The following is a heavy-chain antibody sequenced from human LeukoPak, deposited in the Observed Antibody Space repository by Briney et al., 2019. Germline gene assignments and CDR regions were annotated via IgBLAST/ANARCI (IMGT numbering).Heavy chain of an antibody. D-gene: IGHD1-26*01. CDR2: VKPDGSEK. CDR1: GFTFSSYW. J-gene: IGHJ3*02. Sequence: GGSLRLSCAASGFTFSSYWMNWVRQAPGKGLEWVANVKPDGSEKYYVDSVKGRFTISRDNAKNSLYLQMNSLRAEDTAVYYCAKNRGATEAYDAFDIWGQGTMVTVSS. V-gene: IGHV3-7*03. CDR3: AKNRGATEAYDAFDI.